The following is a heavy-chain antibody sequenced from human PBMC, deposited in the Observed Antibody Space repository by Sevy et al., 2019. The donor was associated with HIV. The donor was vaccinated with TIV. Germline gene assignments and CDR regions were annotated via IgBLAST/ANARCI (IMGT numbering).Heavy chain of an antibody. D-gene: IGHD6-13*01. CDR2: IYYSGST. CDR1: GGSISSYY. V-gene: IGHV4-59*13. Sequence: SETLSLTCTVSGGSISSYYWSWIRQPPGKGLEWIGYIYYSGSTNYNPSLKSRVTISVDTSKNQFSLKLSSVTAADTAVYYCARDLSRAMIAAACDGWFDPRGQGTLVTVSS. CDR3: ARDLSRAMIAAACDGWFDP. J-gene: IGHJ5*02.